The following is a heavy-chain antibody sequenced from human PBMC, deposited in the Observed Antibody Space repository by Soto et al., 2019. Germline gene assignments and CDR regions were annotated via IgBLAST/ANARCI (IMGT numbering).Heavy chain of an antibody. CDR3: AKDGQLLGGASDY. V-gene: IGHV3-23*01. CDR1: GFTFSSYA. Sequence: GGSLRLSCAASGFTFSSYAMNWVRQAPGKGLEWVSAISGSGGRTYYADSVKGRFTISRDNSKNTLYLQMNSLRAEDKAVSYCAKDGQLLGGASDYWGQGTLVTVSS. J-gene: IGHJ4*02. CDR2: ISGSGGRT. D-gene: IGHD3-16*01.